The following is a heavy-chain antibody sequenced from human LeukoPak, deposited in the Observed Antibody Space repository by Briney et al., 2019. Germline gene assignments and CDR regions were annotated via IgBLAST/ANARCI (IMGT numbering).Heavy chain of an antibody. CDR2: INHSGST. J-gene: IGHJ1*01. CDR1: GGSISSSNW. Sequence: SETLSLTCAVSGGSISSSNWWSWVRQPPGKGLEWIGEINHSGSTNYNPSLKSRVTISVDTSENQFSLKLSSVTAADTAVYYCARTGYSSSWYSIEYFQHWGQGTLVTVSS. D-gene: IGHD6-13*01. V-gene: IGHV4-4*02. CDR3: ARTGYSSSWYSIEYFQH.